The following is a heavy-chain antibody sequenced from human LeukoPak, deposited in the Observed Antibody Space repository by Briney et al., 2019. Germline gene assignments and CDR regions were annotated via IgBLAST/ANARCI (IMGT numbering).Heavy chain of an antibody. CDR2: INPNSGGT. CDR1: GYTFTGCY. CDR3: ARDGHWNYEDWFDP. V-gene: IGHV1-2*02. Sequence: GASVKVSCKASGYTFTGCYMHGVGQAPGQGLEWVGWINPNSGGTNYAQKFQGRVTMTRDTSISTAYMELSRLRSDDTAVYYRARDGHWNYEDWFDPWGQGTLVTVSS. D-gene: IGHD1-7*01. J-gene: IGHJ5*02.